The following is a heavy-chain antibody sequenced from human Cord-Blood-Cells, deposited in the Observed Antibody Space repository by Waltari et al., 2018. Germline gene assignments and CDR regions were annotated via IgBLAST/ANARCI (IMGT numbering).Heavy chain of an antibody. V-gene: IGHV1-2*02. CDR1: GYTFTGYY. CDR2: INPNSGGT. CDR3: ARDPTAMVRGVIAYYYGMDV. J-gene: IGHJ6*02. Sequence: QVQLVQSGAEVKKPGASVKVSYKASGYTFTGYYMHWVRQAPGQGLEWMGWINPNSGGTNYAQKFQGRVTMTRDTSISTAYMELSRLRSDDTAVYYCARDPTAMVRGVIAYYYGMDVWGQGTTVTVSS. D-gene: IGHD3-10*01.